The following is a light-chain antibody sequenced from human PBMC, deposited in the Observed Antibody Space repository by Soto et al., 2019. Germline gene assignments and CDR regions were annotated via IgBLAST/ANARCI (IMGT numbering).Light chain of an antibody. V-gene: IGKV3-15*01. Sequence: EIVMTQSPGTLSLSPGARATLSCRASQSVSSDLAWYRQKPGQAPRLLIYGASTRATGIPARFSGSGSGTEFSLTISSLQSEDFAVYYCQQYNNWPWTFGQGTKVDIK. CDR2: GAS. CDR1: QSVSSD. J-gene: IGKJ1*01. CDR3: QQYNNWPWT.